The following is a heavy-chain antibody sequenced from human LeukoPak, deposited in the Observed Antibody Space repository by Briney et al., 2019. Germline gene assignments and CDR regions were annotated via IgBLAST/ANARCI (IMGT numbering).Heavy chain of an antibody. V-gene: IGHV4-59*01. CDR1: GDSISSNY. CDR3: ATFDYGSYAVY. Sequence: SETLSLTCTVSGDSISSNYWSWIRQPPGKGLEWLGYIYDSGSTKYNPSLRSRVTISVDTSKNQFSLKLTSVTAADTAVYYCATFDYGSYAVYWGQGTLVTVSS. D-gene: IGHD1-26*01. CDR2: IYDSGST. J-gene: IGHJ4*02.